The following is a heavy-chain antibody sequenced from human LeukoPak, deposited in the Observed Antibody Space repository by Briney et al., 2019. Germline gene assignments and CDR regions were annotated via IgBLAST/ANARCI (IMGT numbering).Heavy chain of an antibody. Sequence: GESLKISCRAFGYSFSSYWIAWVRQMPGKGLEWMGSIYPGDSDTRNSPSFQGQVTISADKSISTAYLQWSSLKASDTAMYYCARQHYDFWSGPRPNYFDYWGQGTLVTVSS. CDR3: ARQHYDFWSGPRPNYFDY. CDR1: GYSFSSYW. V-gene: IGHV5-51*01. J-gene: IGHJ4*02. CDR2: IYPGDSDT. D-gene: IGHD3-3*01.